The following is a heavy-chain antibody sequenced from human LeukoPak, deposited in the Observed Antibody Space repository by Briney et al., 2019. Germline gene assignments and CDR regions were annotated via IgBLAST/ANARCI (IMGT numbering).Heavy chain of an antibody. D-gene: IGHD2-15*01. Sequence: GGSLRLSCAASGFTFSSYAISWVRQAPGKGLEWVSVISTSGGSTYYSDSVKGRFAISRDNSKNTLYLQMNSLRAEDTAVYYRAKDLLYCSGGSCYSWAFDIWGQGTMVTVSS. V-gene: IGHV3-23*01. CDR1: GFTFSSYA. CDR2: ISTSGGST. CDR3: AKDLLYCSGGSCYSWAFDI. J-gene: IGHJ3*02.